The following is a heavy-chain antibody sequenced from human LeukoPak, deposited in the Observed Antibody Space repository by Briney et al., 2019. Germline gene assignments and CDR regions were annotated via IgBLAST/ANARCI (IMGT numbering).Heavy chain of an antibody. CDR2: ISYDGSYK. CDR1: GFTFSSYA. Sequence: GRFLRLSCAASGFTFSSYAMHWVRQAPGKGLEWLAVISYDGSYKYYVDSVKGRFTISRDNSKNTLYLQMNSLRVEDTAVYYCARDSTYYYASGSSGPHYFDSWGQGTLVTVS. J-gene: IGHJ4*02. CDR3: ARDSTYYYASGSSGPHYFDS. D-gene: IGHD3-10*01. V-gene: IGHV3-30*01.